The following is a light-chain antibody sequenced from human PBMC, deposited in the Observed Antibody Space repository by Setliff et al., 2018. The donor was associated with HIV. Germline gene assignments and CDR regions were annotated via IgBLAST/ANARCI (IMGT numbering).Light chain of an antibody. Sequence: SALTQPASVSGSPGQSITISCTGTSSDVGRYNFVSWYQQHPGKVPKLLISDVSNRPSGVSDRLSGSKSGNTASLTISGLRTEDEADYYCNSFTNTSGRVFGTGTKVTVL. J-gene: IGLJ1*01. V-gene: IGLV2-14*03. CDR3: NSFTNTSGRV. CDR1: SSDVGRYNF. CDR2: DVS.